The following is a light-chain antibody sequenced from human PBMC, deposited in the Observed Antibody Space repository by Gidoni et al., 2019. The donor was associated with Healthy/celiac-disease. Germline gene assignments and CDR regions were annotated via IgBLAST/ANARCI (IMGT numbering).Light chain of an antibody. V-gene: IGLV2-14*01. CDR3: SSYTSSSTLDYV. CDR1: SSDVGGYNY. Sequence: QSALPQPASVSGSPGQSITISCTGTSSDVGGYNYVSWYHHHPGKAPKLMIYEVSNRPSGVSNRFSGSKSGNTASLTISGLQAEDEADYYCSSYTSSSTLDYVFGTGTKVTVL. CDR2: EVS. J-gene: IGLJ1*01.